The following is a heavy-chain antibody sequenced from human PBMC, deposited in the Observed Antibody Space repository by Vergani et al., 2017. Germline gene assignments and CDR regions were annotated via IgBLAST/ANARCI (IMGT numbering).Heavy chain of an antibody. V-gene: IGHV3-23*01. CDR2: LTGGCGST. D-gene: IGHD1-26*01. J-gene: IGHJ4*02. Sequence: EVQLLESGGSLKQPGGSVRLSCAASGFTFSTYAMHWVRQAPGKGLEWVSALTGGCGSTYYADSFKGRFIISRDNSRDTLYLQMNSLRPEDTATYYCVKEAGSYGNFFDSWGQGTLVTVSS. CDR1: GFTFSTYA. CDR3: VKEAGSYGNFFDS.